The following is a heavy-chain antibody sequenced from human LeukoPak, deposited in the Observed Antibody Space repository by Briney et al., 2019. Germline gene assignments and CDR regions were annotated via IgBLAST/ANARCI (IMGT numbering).Heavy chain of an antibody. CDR1: GYTFTSYD. J-gene: IGHJ5*02. V-gene: IGHV1-8*03. Sequence: ASVKVSCKASGYTFTSYDINWVRQATGQGLEWMGWMNPNSGNTGYAQKFQGRVTITRNTSISTAYMELSSLRSEDTAVYYCARVSSSSWYNFVWEAQNWFDPWGQGTLVTVSS. CDR3: ARVSSSSWYNFVWEAQNWFDP. CDR2: MNPNSGNT. D-gene: IGHD6-13*01.